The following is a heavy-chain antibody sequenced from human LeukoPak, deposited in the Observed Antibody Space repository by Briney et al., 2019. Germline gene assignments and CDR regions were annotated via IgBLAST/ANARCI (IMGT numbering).Heavy chain of an antibody. V-gene: IGHV3-49*04. Sequence: PGGSLRLSGTAFGFTCGDFAMSWVRHAPGKGREWVGFTRRKANAGVTEYAESVKGRFAISRDDSKSIAYLQMNSLKTEDTAVYYCTSGLYYDSWSDLFDYWGQGTLVTVSS. CDR1: GFTCGDFA. CDR2: TRRKANAGVT. CDR3: TSGLYYDSWSDLFDY. D-gene: IGHD3-3*01. J-gene: IGHJ4*02.